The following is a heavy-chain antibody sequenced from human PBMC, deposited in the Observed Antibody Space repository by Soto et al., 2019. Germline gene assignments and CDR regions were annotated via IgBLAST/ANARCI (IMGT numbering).Heavy chain of an antibody. J-gene: IGHJ4*02. Sequence: VAVISYDGSNKYYADSVKGRFTISRDNSKNTLYLQMNSLRAEDTAVYYCAKEQYSSSSPYFDYWGQGTLVTVSS. V-gene: IGHV3-30*18. CDR3: AKEQYSSSSPYFDY. CDR2: ISYDGSNK. D-gene: IGHD6-6*01.